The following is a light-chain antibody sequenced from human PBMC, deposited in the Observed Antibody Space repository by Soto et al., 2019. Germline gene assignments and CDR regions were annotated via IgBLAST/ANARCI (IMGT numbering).Light chain of an antibody. CDR1: QTISGT. CDR2: GAS. Sequence: EILWTQSPSTLSLSPGEGVTLSCRASQTISGTLAWYQQKPGQAPRLLIHGASTRAPGFPARFSGSGSGTDFTLTISSLQSEDFAVYYCQQYDNWPWTFGQGTKVDIK. CDR3: QQYDNWPWT. V-gene: IGKV3-15*01. J-gene: IGKJ1*01.